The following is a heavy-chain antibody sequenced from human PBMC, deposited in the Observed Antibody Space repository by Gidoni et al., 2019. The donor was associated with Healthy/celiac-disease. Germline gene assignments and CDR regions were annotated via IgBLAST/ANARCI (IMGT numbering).Heavy chain of an antibody. D-gene: IGHD5-12*01. CDR1: GYTFTGYD. J-gene: IGHJ6*02. CDR2: INPNSGGT. Sequence: QVQLVQSGAEVKKPGASVKVSCKASGYTFTGYDMHWVRQAPGQGLEWMGRINPNSGGTNYAQKFQGRVTMTRDTSISTAYMELSRLRSDDTAVYCCARGNHPIVADYYYGMDVWGQGTTVTVSS. CDR3: ARGNHPIVADYYYGMDV. V-gene: IGHV1-2*06.